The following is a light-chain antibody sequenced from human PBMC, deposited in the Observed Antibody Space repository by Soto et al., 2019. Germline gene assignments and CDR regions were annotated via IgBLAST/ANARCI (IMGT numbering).Light chain of an antibody. Sequence: QSVLTQPPSASGSPGQSVTISCTGTSSDVGGYNYVSWYQQHPGKAPKLMIYEVSKRPSGVPDRFSGSKSGNTASLTVSGLQAEDESDYYCSSYAGSNNPYVLGYGTNVTVL. J-gene: IGLJ1*01. V-gene: IGLV2-8*01. CDR1: SSDVGGYNY. CDR3: SSYAGSNNPYV. CDR2: EVS.